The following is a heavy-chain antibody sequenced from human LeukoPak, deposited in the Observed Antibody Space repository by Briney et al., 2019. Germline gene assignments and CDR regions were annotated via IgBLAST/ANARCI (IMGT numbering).Heavy chain of an antibody. V-gene: IGHV1-2*02. D-gene: IGHD3-9*01. Sequence: GASVKVSCKTSGSTFTGAYTHWVRQAPGQGLEWMGWVNPNSGETKFAQKFQGRVTMTRDTSIRTVYMDLGGLRSDDTAVYYCARVLFNSGYNYWGQGSLVTVSS. CDR3: ARVLFNSGYNY. CDR1: GSTFTGAY. J-gene: IGHJ4*02. CDR2: VNPNSGET.